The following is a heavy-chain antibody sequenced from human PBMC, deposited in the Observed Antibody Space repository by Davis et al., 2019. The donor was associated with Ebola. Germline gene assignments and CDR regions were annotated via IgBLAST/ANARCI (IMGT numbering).Heavy chain of an antibody. CDR2: IYYSGIT. V-gene: IGHV4-61*08. CDR3: ASAIVGATRIDY. Sequence: SETLSLTCTVSGGSISSGGYYWSSIGQHPGKGQEWIGYIYYSGITYYNPSLTSRVTISVDTSKNQFSLKLSSVTAADTAVYYCASAIVGATRIDYWGQGTLVTVSS. CDR1: GGSISSGGYY. D-gene: IGHD1-26*01. J-gene: IGHJ4*02.